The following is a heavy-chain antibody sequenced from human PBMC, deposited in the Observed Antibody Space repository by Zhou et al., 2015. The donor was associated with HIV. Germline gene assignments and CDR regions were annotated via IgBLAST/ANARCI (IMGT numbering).Heavy chain of an antibody. CDR3: ARVTAP. V-gene: IGHV1-69*01. Sequence: QVQLVQSGAEVKKPGASVKVSCKASGYTFTGYYMHWVRQAPGQGLEWMGGIIPIFGTANYAQKFQGRVTITADESTSTAYMELSSLRSEDTAVYYCARVTAPWGQGTLVTVSS. CDR1: GYTFTGYY. CDR2: IIPIFGTA. J-gene: IGHJ5*02.